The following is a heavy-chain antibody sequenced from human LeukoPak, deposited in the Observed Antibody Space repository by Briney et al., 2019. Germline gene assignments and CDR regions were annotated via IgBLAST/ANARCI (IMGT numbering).Heavy chain of an antibody. Sequence: ASVKVSCKASGYTFTSYYIHWVRQAPGQGLEWMGIINPSGGSTNYAQKFQGRVTMTRDTSTSTAYMELSSLRSEDSAVYYCARWTTTYLDYWGKGTTVTVSS. J-gene: IGHJ6*04. CDR2: INPSGGST. CDR3: ARWTTTYLDY. CDR1: GYTFTSYY. V-gene: IGHV1-46*01. D-gene: IGHD4-11*01.